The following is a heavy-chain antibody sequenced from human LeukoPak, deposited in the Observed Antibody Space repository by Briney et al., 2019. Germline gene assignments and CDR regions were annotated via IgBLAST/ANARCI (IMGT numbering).Heavy chain of an antibody. CDR2: ISGSGGST. D-gene: IGHD5-24*01. CDR3: AKDRDWYYFDY. CDR1: GFTFSNYA. V-gene: IGHV3-23*01. J-gene: IGHJ4*02. Sequence: GGSLRLSCAASGFTFSNYAMSWARQAPGKGLEWVSAISGSGGSTYYADSVKGRFTISRDNSKNTLYLQMNSLRAEDTAVYYCAKDRDWYYFDYWGQGTLVTVSS.